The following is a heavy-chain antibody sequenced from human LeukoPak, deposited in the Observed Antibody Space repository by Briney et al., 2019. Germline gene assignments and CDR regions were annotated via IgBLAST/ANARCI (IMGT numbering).Heavy chain of an antibody. CDR1: GFTFSTYW. Sequence: PGGSLRLSCAASGFTFSTYWMSWVRQAPGKGLEWVANINKDGSEKYYVDSVKGRFTISRDNAKNSLYLQMNSLRVEDTALYYCAKDRGGSSELGDAFDVWGQGTMVRVSS. CDR3: AKDRGGSSELGDAFDV. J-gene: IGHJ3*01. V-gene: IGHV3-7*03. CDR2: INKDGSEK. D-gene: IGHD1-26*01.